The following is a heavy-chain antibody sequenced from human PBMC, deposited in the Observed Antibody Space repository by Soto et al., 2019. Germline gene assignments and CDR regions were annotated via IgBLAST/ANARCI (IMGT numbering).Heavy chain of an antibody. CDR3: ARGCDGRYFDWPLHAFDI. Sequence: GGYLRLSCAASGFTFSSYAMHCVRQAPGKGLEYVSAISSNGGSTYYANSVKGRFTISRDNSKNTLYLQMGSLRAEDMAVYYCARGCDGRYFDWPLHAFDIWGQGTMVTVSS. D-gene: IGHD3-9*01. J-gene: IGHJ3*02. CDR2: ISSNGGST. CDR1: GFTFSSYA. V-gene: IGHV3-64*01.